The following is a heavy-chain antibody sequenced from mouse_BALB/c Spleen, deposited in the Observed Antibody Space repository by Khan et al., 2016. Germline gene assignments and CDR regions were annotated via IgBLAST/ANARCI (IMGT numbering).Heavy chain of an antibody. CDR2: IDPFNGGT. V-gene: IGHV1S135*01. D-gene: IGHD1-1*01. Sequence: VQLQQSGPALMKPGASVKISCKASGYSFTSYYMHWVKQSHGKSLEWIGYIDPFNGGTSYNQKFKGKATLTVDKSSSTAYMHLSSLTSEDSAVYYCASSTQSFYAMDYWGQGTSVTVSS. CDR3: ASSTQSFYAMDY. CDR1: GYSFTSYY. J-gene: IGHJ4*01.